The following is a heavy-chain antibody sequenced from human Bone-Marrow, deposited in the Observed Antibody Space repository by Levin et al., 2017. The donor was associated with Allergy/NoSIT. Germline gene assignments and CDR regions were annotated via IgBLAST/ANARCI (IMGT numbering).Heavy chain of an antibody. Sequence: ASVKVSCKASGYTFTSHGITWLRQAPGQGLEWMGWISGHNGNPNYAQNLQGRATMTTDTSTGTAYMELRGLRSDDTAVYYCARGILGGSYDFWTGYSPPIYGLDVWGQGTSVTVSS. CDR2: ISGHNGNP. CDR1: GYTFTSHG. CDR3: ARGILGGSYDFWTGYSPPIYGLDV. D-gene: IGHD3-3*01. V-gene: IGHV1-18*01. J-gene: IGHJ6*02.